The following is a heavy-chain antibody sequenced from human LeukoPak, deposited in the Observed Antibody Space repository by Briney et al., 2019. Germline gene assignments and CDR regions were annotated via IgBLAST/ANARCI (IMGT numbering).Heavy chain of an antibody. J-gene: IGHJ4*02. CDR3: ASISPNFGVHYD. Sequence: RASVKVSCKASGYTFTSYGISWVRQAPGQGLEWMGWISAYNGNTNYAQKLQGRVTMTTDTSTSTAYMELRSLRSDDTAVYYCASISPNFGVHYDWGQGTLVTVSS. CDR2: ISAYNGNT. D-gene: IGHD3-16*01. CDR1: GYTFTSYG. V-gene: IGHV1-18*01.